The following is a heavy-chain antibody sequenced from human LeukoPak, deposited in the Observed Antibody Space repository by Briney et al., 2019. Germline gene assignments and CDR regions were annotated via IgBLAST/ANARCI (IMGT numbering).Heavy chain of an antibody. D-gene: IGHD2/OR15-2a*01. CDR2: ISARNGNT. V-gene: IGHV1-18*01. CDR1: GYTFTDYG. J-gene: IGHJ4*02. Sequence: ASVTVSCTASGYTFTDYGITWVRQAPGQGVEWMGWISARNGNTNYSQRLQGRVTMTTDTSTSTAYMELRSLTSDDTAVYYCARDHALWSNCFDYWGQGTLVTVSS. CDR3: ARDHALWSNCFDY.